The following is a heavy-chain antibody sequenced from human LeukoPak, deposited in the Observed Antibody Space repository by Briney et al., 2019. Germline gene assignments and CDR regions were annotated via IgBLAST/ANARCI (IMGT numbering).Heavy chain of an antibody. CDR3: ARNPLPTELYHRDWYFDL. CDR1: GYSFTSYW. J-gene: IGHJ2*01. CDR2: IYPGDSDT. Sequence: GESLKISCKGSGYSFTSYWIGWVRQMPGKGLEWMGIIYPGDSDTRYSPSFQGQVTISAEKPISTAYLQWSSLKASDTAMNYCARNPLPTELYHRDWYFDLWGRGTLVTVSS. D-gene: IGHD2-2*01. V-gene: IGHV5-51*04.